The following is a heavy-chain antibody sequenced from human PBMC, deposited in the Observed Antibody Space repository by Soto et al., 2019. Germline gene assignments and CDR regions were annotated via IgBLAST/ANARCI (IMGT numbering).Heavy chain of an antibody. CDR1: GGSFSGYY. Sequence: QVQLQQWGAGLLKPSETLSLTCAVYGGSFSGYYWSWIRQPPGKGLEWIGEINHSGSTNYNPSLKSRVTISVDTSKNQFSLKLSSVTAADTAVYYCARGKVKVRQWLGSYFDYWGQGTLVTVSS. D-gene: IGHD6-19*01. CDR2: INHSGST. V-gene: IGHV4-34*01. CDR3: ARGKVKVRQWLGSYFDY. J-gene: IGHJ4*02.